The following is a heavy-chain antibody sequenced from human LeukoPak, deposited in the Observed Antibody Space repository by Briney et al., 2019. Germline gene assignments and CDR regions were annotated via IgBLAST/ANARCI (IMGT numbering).Heavy chain of an antibody. CDR1: GFTFSSYS. V-gene: IGHV3-21*01. Sequence: GGSLRLSCAASGFTFSSYSMNWVRQAPGKGLEWVSSSSSSSYIYYADSVKGRFTISRDNAKNSLYLQMNSLRAEDTAVYYCARAQAARPCDPQVASDFDYWGQGTLVTVSS. CDR2: SSSSSYI. J-gene: IGHJ4*02. CDR3: ARAQAARPCDPQVASDFDY. D-gene: IGHD6-6*01.